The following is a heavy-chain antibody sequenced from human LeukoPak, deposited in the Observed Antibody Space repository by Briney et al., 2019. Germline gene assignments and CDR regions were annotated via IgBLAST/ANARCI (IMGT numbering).Heavy chain of an antibody. CDR2: VLYTERT. D-gene: IGHD5-12*01. CDR3: ARRDVGATIDY. V-gene: IGHV4-39*01. J-gene: IGHJ4*02. Sequence: PSETLSLTCTVSGDSISSSRFYWAWIRQPPGKGLEWIGSVLYTERTFYNPSLKSRVTISVDTSKNQFSLRLGSVTASDTAVYYCARRDVGATIDYWGQGTLVTVSS. CDR1: GDSISSSRFY.